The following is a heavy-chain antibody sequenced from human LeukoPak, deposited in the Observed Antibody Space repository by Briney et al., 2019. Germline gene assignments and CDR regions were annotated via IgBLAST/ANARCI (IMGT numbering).Heavy chain of an antibody. D-gene: IGHD1-26*01. Sequence: PGGSLRLSCAASGFTFSSYEMNWVRQAPGKGLEWVSYISSSGSTIYYADSVKGRFTISRDNAKNSLYLQMNSLRAEDTAVYYCARDAATYSGSYTDYWGQGTLVTVSS. V-gene: IGHV3-48*03. CDR3: ARDAATYSGSYTDY. CDR2: ISSSGSTI. J-gene: IGHJ4*02. CDR1: GFTFSSYE.